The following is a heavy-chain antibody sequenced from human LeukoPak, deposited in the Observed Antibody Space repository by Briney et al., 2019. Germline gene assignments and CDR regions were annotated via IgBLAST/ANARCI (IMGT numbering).Heavy chain of an antibody. D-gene: IGHD6-13*01. Sequence: VASVKVSCKASGYTFTSYDINWVRQATGQGLEWMGWMNPNSGNTGYAQKFQGRVTMTRNTSISTAYMELSSLRSEDTAVYYCARLRKRGAAGIRWFDPWGQGTLVTVSS. CDR2: MNPNSGNT. CDR3: ARLRKRGAAGIRWFDP. CDR1: GYTFTSYD. V-gene: IGHV1-8*01. J-gene: IGHJ5*02.